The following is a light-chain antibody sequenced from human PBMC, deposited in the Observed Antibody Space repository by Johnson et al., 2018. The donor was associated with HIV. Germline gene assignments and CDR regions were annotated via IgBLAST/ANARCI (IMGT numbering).Light chain of an antibody. V-gene: IGLV1-51*01. CDR2: DNN. CDR1: SSNIGNNY. Sequence: QSVLTQPPSVSAAPGQKVTISCSGSSSNIGNNYVSWYQQLPGTAPKLLISDNNKRPSGIPYRFSGSKSGTSATLGITGLQTGDAADYYCGTWDSSLRVGVFGTGTKVTVL. CDR3: GTWDSSLRVGV. J-gene: IGLJ1*01.